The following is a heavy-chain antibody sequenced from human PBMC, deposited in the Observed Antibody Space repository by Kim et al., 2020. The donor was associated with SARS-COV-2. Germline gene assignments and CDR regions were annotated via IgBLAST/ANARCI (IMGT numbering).Heavy chain of an antibody. CDR1: GLIFSSSE. D-gene: IGHD6-19*01. CDR3: ARDRGRSGWTGWFDT. J-gene: IGHJ5*01. CDR2: MSTSGRTI. V-gene: IGHV3-48*03. Sequence: GGSLRLSCAASGLIFSSSEMNWVRQAPGKGLEWVSYMSTSGRTIYYADSVKGRFTISRDNAKNSLYLQMNSLRAEDTAVYYCARDRGRSGWTGWFDTWG.